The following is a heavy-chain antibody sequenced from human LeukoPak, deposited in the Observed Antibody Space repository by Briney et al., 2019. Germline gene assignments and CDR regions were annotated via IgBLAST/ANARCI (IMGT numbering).Heavy chain of an antibody. CDR2: ISAYNGNT. CDR1: GYTFTSYG. CDR3: ARAPLYSSGPNWFDP. D-gene: IGHD6-19*01. J-gene: IGHJ5*02. Sequence: ASVKVSCKASGYTFTSYGISWVRQAPGQGLEWMGWISAYNGNTNYAQKLQGRVTMTTDTSTSTAYMELRSLRSDDTAVYYCARAPLYSSGPNWFDPWGQGTLVTVSS. V-gene: IGHV1-18*01.